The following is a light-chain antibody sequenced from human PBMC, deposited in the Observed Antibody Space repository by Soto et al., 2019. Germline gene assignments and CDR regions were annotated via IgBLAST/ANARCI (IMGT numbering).Light chain of an antibody. CDR1: RSISNW. CDR2: DAS. Sequence: DIQMTQPPSTLSASVGDRVTITCRASRSISNWLAWYQQRPGIAPKLLIFDASILQSGVPSRFSDSGSGTEFTLSISRLQTDDFATYYCQQYGSFSPITFGGGTKVEI. V-gene: IGKV1-5*01. CDR3: QQYGSFSPIT. J-gene: IGKJ4*01.